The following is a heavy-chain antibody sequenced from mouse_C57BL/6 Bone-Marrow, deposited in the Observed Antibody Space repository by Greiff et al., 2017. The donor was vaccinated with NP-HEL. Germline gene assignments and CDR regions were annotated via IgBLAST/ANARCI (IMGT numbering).Heavy chain of an antibody. J-gene: IGHJ2*01. Sequence: EVQLVESGGGLVQPQGSLKLSCAASGFSFNTYAMNWVRQAPGKGLEWVARIRSKSNNYATYYADSVKDRFTISRDDSESMLYLQMNNLKTEDTAMYYCVRQNYGSSYDYWGQGTTLTVSS. CDR3: VRQNYGSSYDY. D-gene: IGHD1-1*01. V-gene: IGHV10-1*01. CDR1: GFSFNTYA. CDR2: IRSKSNNYAT.